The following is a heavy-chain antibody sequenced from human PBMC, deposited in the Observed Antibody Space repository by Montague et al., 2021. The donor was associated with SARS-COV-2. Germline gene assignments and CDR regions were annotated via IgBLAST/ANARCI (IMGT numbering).Heavy chain of an antibody. V-gene: IGHV3-48*03. CDR2: ISTSAYTT. D-gene: IGHD1-26*01. CDR1: GFTFSNYD. Sequence: SLRLSCAASGFTFSNYDMNWVRQAPGKGPEWISYISTSAYTTSYAGSVKGRFTISRDNAKNSLYLQMNSLRAEDTAVYYCARGPWEGELLWHDAFDIWGQGTMVTVSS. J-gene: IGHJ3*02. CDR3: ARGPWEGELLWHDAFDI.